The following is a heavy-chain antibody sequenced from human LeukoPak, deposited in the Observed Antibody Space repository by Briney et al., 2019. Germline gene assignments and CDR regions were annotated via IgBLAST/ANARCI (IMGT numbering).Heavy chain of an antibody. Sequence: GGSLRLSCAASGFTFSSFSMHWVRQAPDKGLGSLAVISGDGTDKYYADSVKGRFTISRDNSKNTLYLQMNSLRAEDTAVYYCAKALPAIVVKLLFDYWGQGTLVTVSS. D-gene: IGHD2-2*02. CDR1: GFTFSSFS. V-gene: IGHV3-30*04. CDR3: AKALPAIVVKLLFDY. J-gene: IGHJ4*02. CDR2: ISGDGTDK.